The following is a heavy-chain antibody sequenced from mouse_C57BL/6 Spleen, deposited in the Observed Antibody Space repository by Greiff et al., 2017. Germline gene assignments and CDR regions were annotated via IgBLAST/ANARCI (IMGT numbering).Heavy chain of an antibody. D-gene: IGHD2-5*01. Sequence: EVKLMESGPGMVKPSQSLSLTCTVTGYSITSGYDWHWIRHFPGNKLEWMGYISYSGSTNYNPSLKSRISITHDTSKNHFFLKLNSVTTEDTATYYCARGSYYSNYEGFAYWGQGTLVTVSA. CDR1: GYSITSGYD. CDR2: ISYSGST. V-gene: IGHV3-1*01. CDR3: ARGSYYSNYEGFAY. J-gene: IGHJ3*01.